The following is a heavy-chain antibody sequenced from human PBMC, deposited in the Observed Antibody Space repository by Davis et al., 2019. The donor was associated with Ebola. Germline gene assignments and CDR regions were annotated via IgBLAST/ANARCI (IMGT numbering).Heavy chain of an antibody. J-gene: IGHJ6*02. CDR3: ARRIIGSSRGGVDV. D-gene: IGHD2-2*01. CDR1: GFTFSKYG. V-gene: IGHV3-48*02. Sequence: PGGSLRPSCAASGFTFSKYGMYWFRQAPGKGLEWLSYIGGFSDNINYAHSVEGRFTISRDNAKDSLSLHMNGLRDDDTAVYYCARRIIGSSRGGVDVWGQGTTVTVSS. CDR2: IGGFSDNI.